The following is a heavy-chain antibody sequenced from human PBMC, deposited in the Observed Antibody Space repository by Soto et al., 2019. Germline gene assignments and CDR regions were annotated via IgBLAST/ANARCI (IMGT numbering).Heavy chain of an antibody. Sequence: SETLSLTCAVYGGSFSGYYWSWIRQPPGKGLEWIGEINHSGSTNYNPSLKSRVTISVDTSKNQFSLKLSSVTAADTAVYYCARRIVVVVAGGSPFDPWGQGTLVTVSS. CDR1: GGSFSGYY. CDR3: ARRIVVVVAGGSPFDP. J-gene: IGHJ5*02. D-gene: IGHD2-15*01. V-gene: IGHV4-34*01. CDR2: INHSGST.